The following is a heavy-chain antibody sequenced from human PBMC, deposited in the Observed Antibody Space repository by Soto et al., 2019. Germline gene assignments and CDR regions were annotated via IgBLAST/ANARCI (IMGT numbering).Heavy chain of an antibody. Sequence: QVQLVESGGGVVQPGRSLRLSCAASGFTFSSYGMHWVRQAPGKGLEWVAVISYDGSNKYYADSVKGRFTISRDNSKNTLYLQRNSLRAEDTAVYYCAKGCEPCYFHSLGQGTLVTVSS. CDR3: AKGCEPCYFHS. CDR2: ISYDGSNK. D-gene: IGHD2-8*01. V-gene: IGHV3-30*18. J-gene: IGHJ4*02. CDR1: GFTFSSYG.